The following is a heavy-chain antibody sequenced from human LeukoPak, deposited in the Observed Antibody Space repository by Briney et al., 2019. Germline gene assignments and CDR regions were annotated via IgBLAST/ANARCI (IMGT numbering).Heavy chain of an antibody. Sequence: KPSETLSLTCTVSGYSISSGYYWGWIRQPPGKGLEWIGSIYHSGSTYYNPSLKSRVTISVDTSKNQFSLKLSSVTAADTAVYYCARGPPPDFDYWGQGTLVTVSS. CDR1: GYSISSGYY. V-gene: IGHV4-38-2*02. J-gene: IGHJ4*02. CDR3: ARGPPPDFDY. CDR2: IYHSGST.